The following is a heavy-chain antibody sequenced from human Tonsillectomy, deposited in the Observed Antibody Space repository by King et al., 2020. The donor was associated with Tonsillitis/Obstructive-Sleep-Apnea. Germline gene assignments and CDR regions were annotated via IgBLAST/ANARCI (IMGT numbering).Heavy chain of an antibody. D-gene: IGHD2-21*01. CDR2: INHSGST. Sequence: VQLQQWGAGLLKPSETLSLTCAVYGGSFSGYYWSWIRQPPGKGLEWIGKINHSGSTNYSPSLRGRVTISIDTSKNQIPLKLSSVTAADTSVYYCARMVPAWFYSFDIWGQGTMVTVSS. V-gene: IGHV4-34*01. CDR1: GGSFSGYY. CDR3: ARMVPAWFYSFDI. J-gene: IGHJ3*02.